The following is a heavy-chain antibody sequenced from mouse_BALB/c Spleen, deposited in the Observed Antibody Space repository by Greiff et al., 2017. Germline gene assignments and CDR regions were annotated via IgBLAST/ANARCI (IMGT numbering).Heavy chain of an antibody. CDR1: GYTFSSYW. CDR3: ARSGYGKGAMDY. V-gene: IGHV1-9*01. Sequence: VQLQQSGAELMKPGASGKISCKATGYTFSSYWIEWVKQRPGHGLEWIGEILPGSGSTNYNEKFKGKATFTADTSSNTAYMQLSSLTSEDSAVYYCARSGYGKGAMDYWGQGTSVTVSS. D-gene: IGHD2-10*02. J-gene: IGHJ4*01. CDR2: ILPGSGST.